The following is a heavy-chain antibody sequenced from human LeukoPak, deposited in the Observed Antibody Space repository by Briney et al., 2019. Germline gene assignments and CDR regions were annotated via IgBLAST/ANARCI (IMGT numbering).Heavy chain of an antibody. V-gene: IGHV1-69*13. J-gene: IGHJ5*02. CDR2: IIPIFGTA. CDR1: GGTFSSYA. CDR3: ARTAYDILTGEIHNWFDP. Sequence: ASVKVSCEASGGTFSSYAISWVRQAPGQGLEWMGGIIPIFGTANYAQKFQGRVTITADESTSTAYMELSSLRSEDTAVYFCARTAYDILTGEIHNWFDPWGQGTLVTVSS. D-gene: IGHD3-9*01.